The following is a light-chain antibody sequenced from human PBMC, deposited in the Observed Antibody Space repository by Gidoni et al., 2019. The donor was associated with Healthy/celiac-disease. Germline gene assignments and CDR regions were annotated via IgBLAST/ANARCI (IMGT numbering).Light chain of an antibody. Sequence: EIVMTQSPATLSVSPGERATLSCRASQSVSNNLAWYQQKPGQAPRLLIYGASNRATGSAARFSGSGSGTEFTLTISSLRSEDFAVYHCQQYNNWPPRTFGQGTKVEIK. V-gene: IGKV3-15*01. CDR1: QSVSNN. CDR3: QQYNNWPPRT. CDR2: GAS. J-gene: IGKJ1*01.